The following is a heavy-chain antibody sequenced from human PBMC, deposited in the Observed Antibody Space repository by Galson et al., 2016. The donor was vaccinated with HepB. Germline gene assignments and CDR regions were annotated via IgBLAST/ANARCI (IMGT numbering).Heavy chain of an antibody. Sequence: SLRLSCAASGFTFSSYWMHWVRQAPGKGLVWVSRINSDGSSTSYADSVKGRFTISRDNAKNTLYLQMNSLRAEDTAVYYCARDDIAAASYYYYGMDVWGQGTTVTVSS. J-gene: IGHJ6*02. CDR3: ARDDIAAASYYYYGMDV. D-gene: IGHD6-13*01. CDR2: INSDGSST. V-gene: IGHV3-74*01. CDR1: GFTFSSYW.